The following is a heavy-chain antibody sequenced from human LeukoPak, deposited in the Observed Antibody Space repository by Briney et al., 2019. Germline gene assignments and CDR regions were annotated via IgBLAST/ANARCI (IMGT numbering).Heavy chain of an antibody. J-gene: IGHJ4*02. D-gene: IGHD6-13*01. CDR2: IRYDGSNK. CDR1: GFTFSSYG. V-gene: IGHV3-30*02. Sequence: GGSLRLSCAASGFTFSSYGMHWVRQAPGKGLEWVAFIRYDGSNKYYADSVKGRFTISRDNSKNTLHLQMNSLRAEDTAVYYCAKDRFLAAAYYFDYWGQGTLVTVSS. CDR3: AKDRFLAAAYYFDY.